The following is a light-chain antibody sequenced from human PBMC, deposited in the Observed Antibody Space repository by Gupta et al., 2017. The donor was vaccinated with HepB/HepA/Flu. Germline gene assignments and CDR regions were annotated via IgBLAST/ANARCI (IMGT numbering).Light chain of an antibody. Sequence: DIQMTQSPSSLSASVGDRVTITCQASQDISNYLNWYQQKPGKAPKLLIYDASNLETGVPSRFSGSGSGTDFTFTISSLQPEDIATYYCQQYDNLPRGMCSFGQGTKLEIK. CDR2: DAS. CDR3: QQYDNLPRGMCS. J-gene: IGKJ2*04. CDR1: QDISNY. V-gene: IGKV1-33*01.